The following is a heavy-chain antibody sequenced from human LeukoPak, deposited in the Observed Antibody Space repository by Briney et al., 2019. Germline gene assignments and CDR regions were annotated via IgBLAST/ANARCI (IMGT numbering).Heavy chain of an antibody. CDR3: ARAKGVSSSGTYYFDY. CDR2: IYYSGST. V-gene: IGHV4-59*01. J-gene: IGHJ4*02. CDR1: GGSISSYY. D-gene: IGHD6-13*01. Sequence: PSETLSLTCTVSGGSISSYYWSWIRQPPGKGLEWIGYIYYSGSTNYNPSLKSRVTISVDTSKNQSSLKLSSVTAADTAVYYCARAKGVSSSGTYYFDYWGQGTLVTVSS.